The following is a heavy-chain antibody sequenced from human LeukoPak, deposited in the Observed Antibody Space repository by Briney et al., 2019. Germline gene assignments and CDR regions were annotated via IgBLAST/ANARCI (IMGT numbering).Heavy chain of an antibody. CDR3: ARGKEDYYDSSGYYNFDY. CDR1: GGSFSGYY. D-gene: IGHD3-22*01. CDR2: INHSGST. J-gene: IGHJ4*02. Sequence: SETLSLTCAVYGGSFSGYYWSWIRQPPGKGLEWIGEINHSGSTNYNPSLKSRVTISVDTSKNQFSLKLSSVTAADTAVYYCARGKEDYYDSSGYYNFDYWGQGTLVTVSS. V-gene: IGHV4-34*01.